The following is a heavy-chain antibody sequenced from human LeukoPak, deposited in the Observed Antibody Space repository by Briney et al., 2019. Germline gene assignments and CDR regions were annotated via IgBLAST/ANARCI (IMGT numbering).Heavy chain of an antibody. D-gene: IGHD6-19*01. J-gene: IGHJ5*02. CDR3: ATDSPGIAVAGGHNWFDP. CDR2: FDPEDGET. Sequence: ASVKVSCKVSGYTLTELSMHWVRQAPGKGFEWMGGFDPEDGETIYAQKFQGRVTMTEDTSTDTAYMELSSLRSEDTAVYYCATDSPGIAVAGGHNWFDPWGQGTLVTVSS. V-gene: IGHV1-24*01. CDR1: GYTLTELS.